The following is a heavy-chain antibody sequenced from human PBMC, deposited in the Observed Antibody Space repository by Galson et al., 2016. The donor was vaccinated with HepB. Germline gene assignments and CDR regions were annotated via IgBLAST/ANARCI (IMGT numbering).Heavy chain of an antibody. V-gene: IGHV3-23*01. CDR2: IGGSGGST. CDR3: ALADYGHYYYGMDV. Sequence: SLRLSCAASRFTFSSYAMSWVRQAPGKGLEWVSAIGGSGGSTYYADSVKGRFTISRDTSKNTLYLQMNSLRAEDTAVYYCALADYGHYYYGMDVWGRGTTVTVSS. CDR1: RFTFSSYA. J-gene: IGHJ6*02. D-gene: IGHD3-16*01.